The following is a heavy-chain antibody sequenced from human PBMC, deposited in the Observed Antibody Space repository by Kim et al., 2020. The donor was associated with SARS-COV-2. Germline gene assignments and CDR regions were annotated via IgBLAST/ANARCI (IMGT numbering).Heavy chain of an antibody. CDR3: ARPQRVTMIVVVNGGWFDP. V-gene: IGHV4-39*01. J-gene: IGHJ5*02. CDR1: GGSISSSSYY. D-gene: IGHD3-22*01. Sequence: SETLSLTCTVSGGSISSSSYYWGWIRQPPGKGLEWIGSIYYSGSTYYNPSLKSRVTISVDTSKNQFSLKLSSVTAADTAMYYCARPQRVTMIVVVNGGWFDPWGQGTLVTVSS. CDR2: IYYSGST.